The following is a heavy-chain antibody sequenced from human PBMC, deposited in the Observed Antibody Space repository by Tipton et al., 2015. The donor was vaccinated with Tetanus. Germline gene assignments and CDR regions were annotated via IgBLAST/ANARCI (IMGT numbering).Heavy chain of an antibody. CDR2: INHSGST. V-gene: IGHV4-34*01. Sequence: TLSLTCAVYGGSFSGYYWSWIRQPPGKGLEWIGEINHSGSTNYNPSLKSRVTISVDTSKNQFSLKLSSVTAADTAVYYCARGGPYDDGWGSYRSKGGIDYWGQGTLVTVSS. CDR1: GGSFSGYY. D-gene: IGHD3-16*02. J-gene: IGHJ4*02. CDR3: ARGGPYDDGWGSYRSKGGIDY.